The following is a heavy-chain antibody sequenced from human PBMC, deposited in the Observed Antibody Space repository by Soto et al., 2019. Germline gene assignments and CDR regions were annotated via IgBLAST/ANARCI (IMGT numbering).Heavy chain of an antibody. J-gene: IGHJ5*02. Sequence: PSEALSLTYSGSGSNIRTSSYYRGWIRHPPGKGLEWIGSIYYSGSTYYNPSLKSRVTISVDTSKNQFSLKLSSVTAADTAVHYCARRRATRYSSSWFDPWGQGTLVTVS. CDR2: IYYSGST. CDR3: ARRRATRYSSSWFDP. V-gene: IGHV4-39*01. CDR1: GSNIRTSSYY. D-gene: IGHD6-13*01.